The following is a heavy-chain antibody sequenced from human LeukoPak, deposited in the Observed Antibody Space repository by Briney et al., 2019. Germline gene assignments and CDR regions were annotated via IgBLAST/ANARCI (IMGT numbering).Heavy chain of an antibody. Sequence: SQTLSLTCTVSGGSISRGDYFWRWIRQPRGEVLEWIGYIYYSGSTYYNPSLKSRVTISVDTSKKQFSLKLSSVTAADTAVYYCARQWELQAFDIWGQGTMVTVSS. CDR3: ARQWELQAFDI. J-gene: IGHJ3*02. CDR1: GGSISRGDYF. CDR2: IYYSGST. V-gene: IGHV4-30-4*01. D-gene: IGHD1-26*01.